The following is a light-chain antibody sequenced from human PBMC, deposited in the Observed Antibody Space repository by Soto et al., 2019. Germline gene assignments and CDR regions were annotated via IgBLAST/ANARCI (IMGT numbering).Light chain of an antibody. CDR3: VLYMLSGDLV. CDR1: SGSVSFSYF. J-gene: IGLJ2*01. Sequence: QTVVTQEPSLSVSPGGTVTLTCGLSSGSVSFSYFPSWYQQTPGQAPRTLIYSTNTRSSGVPGRFSGSILGNKAALTITGAQADDESDYYCVLYMLSGDLVFGGGTKLTVL. V-gene: IGLV8-61*01. CDR2: STN.